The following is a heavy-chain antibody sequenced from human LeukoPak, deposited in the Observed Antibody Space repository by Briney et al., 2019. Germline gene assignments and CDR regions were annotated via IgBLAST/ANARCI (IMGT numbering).Heavy chain of an antibody. J-gene: IGHJ4*02. CDR2: ISGSGGST. CDR3: AKGDGIMITLGGLDY. CDR1: GFTFSSYA. D-gene: IGHD3-16*01. Sequence: PGGSLRLSCAASGFTFSSYAMSWVRQAPGKGLEWVSAISGSGGSTYYADSVKGRFTISRDNSKNTLYLQMNSLRAEDTAVYYCAKGDGIMITLGGLDYWGQGTLVTVSS. V-gene: IGHV3-23*01.